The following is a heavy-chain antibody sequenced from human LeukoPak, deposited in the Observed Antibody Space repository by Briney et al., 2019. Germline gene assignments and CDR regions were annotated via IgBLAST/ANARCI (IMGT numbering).Heavy chain of an antibody. Sequence: AGGSLRLSCAASGFTFGSYSMNWVRQAPGKGLEWVSSISSSSSYIYYADSVKGRFTISRDNAKNSLYLQMNSLRAEDTAVYYCAVGDEFSSDDYWGQGTLVTVSS. CDR2: ISSSSSYI. CDR1: GFTFGSYS. V-gene: IGHV3-21*01. D-gene: IGHD3-16*01. CDR3: AVGDEFSSDDY. J-gene: IGHJ4*02.